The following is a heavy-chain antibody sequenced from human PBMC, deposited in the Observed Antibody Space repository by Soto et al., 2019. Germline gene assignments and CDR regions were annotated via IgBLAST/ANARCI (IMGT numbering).Heavy chain of an antibody. D-gene: IGHD4-17*01. J-gene: IGHJ3*02. CDR2: ISAYNGNT. CDR3: AQKGGYGDSYAFDI. V-gene: IGHV1-18*01. CDR1: GYSFTSYG. Sequence: GASVKVCCEACGYSFTSYGISWVRQAPGQGLEWMGWISAYNGNTNYAQKLQGRVTMTTDTSTSTAYMELRSLRSDDTAVYYCAQKGGYGDSYAFDIWGQGTMVTVSS.